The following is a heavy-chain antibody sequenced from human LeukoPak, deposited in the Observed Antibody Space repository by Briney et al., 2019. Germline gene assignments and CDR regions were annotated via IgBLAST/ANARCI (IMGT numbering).Heavy chain of an antibody. CDR3: ARLQDGDYRRLGVNWFDP. CDR1: GGSISSYY. D-gene: IGHD4-17*01. Sequence: PSETLSLTCTVPGGSISSYYWSWIRQPPGKGLEWIGYIYYSGSTNYNPSLKSRVTISVDTSKNQFSLKLSSVTAADTAVYYCARLQDGDYRRLGVNWFDPWGQGTLVTVSS. J-gene: IGHJ5*02. CDR2: IYYSGST. V-gene: IGHV4-59*01.